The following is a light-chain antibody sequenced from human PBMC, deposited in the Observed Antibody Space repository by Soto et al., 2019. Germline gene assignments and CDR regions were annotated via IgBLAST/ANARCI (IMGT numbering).Light chain of an antibody. J-gene: IGLJ1*01. CDR2: DVS. Sequence: QSALTQPRSVSGSPGQSVTISCTGTSSDVGLYNYVSWYQQHPGKAPKLIIYDVSKRPSGVPDRFSGSKSGNTASLTISGLQAEDEGEYFCCSYGGSYTPDVVGTGTKLAVL. CDR1: SSDVGLYNY. V-gene: IGLV2-11*01. CDR3: CSYGGSYTPDV.